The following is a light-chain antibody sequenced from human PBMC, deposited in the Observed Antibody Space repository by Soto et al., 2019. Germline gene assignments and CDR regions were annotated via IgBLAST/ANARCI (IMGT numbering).Light chain of an antibody. CDR3: SSYTSSSSSYV. V-gene: IGLV2-14*01. J-gene: IGLJ1*01. CDR2: DVS. Sequence: QSVLPQPASVSVSAGQSMTISCTGTSSDVGGYNYVSWYQQHPGKAPKLMIYDVSNRPSGVSNRFSGSKSGNTASLTISGLQAEDEADYYCSSYTSSSSSYVFGTGT. CDR1: SSDVGGYNY.